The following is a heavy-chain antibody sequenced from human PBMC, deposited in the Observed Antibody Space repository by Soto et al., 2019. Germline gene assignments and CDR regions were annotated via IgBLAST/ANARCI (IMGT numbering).Heavy chain of an antibody. CDR1: GFTFGDYA. V-gene: IGHV3-49*04. J-gene: IGHJ4*02. Sequence: GGSLRLSCTASGFTFGDYAMSWVRQAPGKGLECVGFIRSEAYGWTTEYAASVKGRFTISRDDSKSIAYLQMNSLRTEDTAVYYCTRAGGSGWGYYFDYWGQGTQVTVSS. CDR2: IRSEAYGWTT. D-gene: IGHD6-19*01. CDR3: TRAGGSGWGYYFDY.